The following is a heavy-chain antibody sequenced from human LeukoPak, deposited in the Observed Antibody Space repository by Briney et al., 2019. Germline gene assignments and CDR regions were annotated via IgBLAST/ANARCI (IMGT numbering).Heavy chain of an antibody. V-gene: IGHV1-18*01. CDR1: GYTFTSYG. CDR3: ARAGIGGSYVWKVRYYFDY. CDR2: ISAYNGNT. Sequence: ASVKVSCKASGYTFTSYGISWVRQAPGQGLEWMGWISAYNGNTNYAQKLQGRVTITADKSTSTAYMELSSLRSEDTAVYYCARAGIGGSYVWKVRYYFDYWGQGTLVTVSS. J-gene: IGHJ4*02. D-gene: IGHD1-26*01.